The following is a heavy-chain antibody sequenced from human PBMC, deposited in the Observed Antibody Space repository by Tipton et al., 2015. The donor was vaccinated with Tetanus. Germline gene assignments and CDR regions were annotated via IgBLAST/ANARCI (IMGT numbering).Heavy chain of an antibody. CDR2: IYFTGTT. CDR3: ARATSTGPAYNWFDP. J-gene: IGHJ5*02. CDR1: GDSISSGDFY. V-gene: IGHV4-30-4*08. D-gene: IGHD2-8*02. Sequence: TLFLTCTVSGDSISSGDFYWSWIRQHPGKGLEWIGYIYFTGTTYYNPSLESRLTISIDTSKNQFSLELTSVTAADTAVYYCARATSTGPAYNWFDPWGQGTLVTVSS.